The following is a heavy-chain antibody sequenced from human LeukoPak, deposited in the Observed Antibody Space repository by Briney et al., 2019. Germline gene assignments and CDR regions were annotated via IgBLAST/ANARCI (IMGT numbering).Heavy chain of an antibody. CDR2: ISGSEGST. D-gene: IGHD3-10*01. CDR3: AKEGCGSGSYCGGGVA. Sequence: GGSLRLSCAASGFTFSNYAMSWVRQAPGKGLEWVSTISGSEGSTYNADSVKGRFTISRDNSKNTLYLQMNSLRAEDTAVYYCAKEGCGSGSYCGGGVAWGQGTTVTVSS. CDR1: GFTFSNYA. J-gene: IGHJ6*02. V-gene: IGHV3-23*01.